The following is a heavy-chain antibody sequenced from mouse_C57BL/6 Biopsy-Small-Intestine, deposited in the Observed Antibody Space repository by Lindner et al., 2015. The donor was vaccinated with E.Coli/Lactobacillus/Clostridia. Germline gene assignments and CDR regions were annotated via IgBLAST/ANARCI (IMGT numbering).Heavy chain of an antibody. D-gene: IGHD2-4*01. CDR3: ARDRRGNNYDFWSGPDYYYYYMDV. Sequence: SVKVSCKASGGTFSSYAISWVRQAPGQGLEWMGRIIPILGTANYAQKFQGRVTITADESTSTAYMELSSLRSEDTAVYYCARDRRGNNYDFWSGPDYYYYYMDVWGKGTTVTVSS. CDR1: GGTFSSYA. J-gene: IGHJ1*03. V-gene: IGHV1-81*01. CDR2: IIPILGTA.